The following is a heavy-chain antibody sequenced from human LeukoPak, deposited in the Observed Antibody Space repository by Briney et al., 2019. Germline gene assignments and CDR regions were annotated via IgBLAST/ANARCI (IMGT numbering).Heavy chain of an antibody. J-gene: IGHJ4*02. Sequence: GASVTVSCKASGYTFTSYGISWVRQAPGQGLEWMGWISAYNGNTNYAQKLQGRVTMTTDTSTSTAYMELRSLRSDDTAVYYCARDSYDYVWGSYRKFDYWGQGTLVTVSS. CDR1: GYTFTSYG. CDR3: ARDSYDYVWGSYRKFDY. V-gene: IGHV1-18*01. D-gene: IGHD3-16*02. CDR2: ISAYNGNT.